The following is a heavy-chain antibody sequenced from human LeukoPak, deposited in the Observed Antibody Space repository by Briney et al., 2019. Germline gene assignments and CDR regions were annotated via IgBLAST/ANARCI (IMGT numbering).Heavy chain of an antibody. V-gene: IGHV3-7*01. CDR1: GFTFSSYW. J-gene: IGHJ4*02. D-gene: IGHD3-10*01. Sequence: PGGSLRLSCAASGFTFSSYWMSWVRQAPGKGLEWVANIKQDGSEKYYVDSVKGRFTISRDNAKNSLYLQMNSLRAEDTAVYYCAREIRKKHVLLWFGELLRLDYWGQGTLVTVSS. CDR3: AREIRKKHVLLWFGELLRLDY. CDR2: IKQDGSEK.